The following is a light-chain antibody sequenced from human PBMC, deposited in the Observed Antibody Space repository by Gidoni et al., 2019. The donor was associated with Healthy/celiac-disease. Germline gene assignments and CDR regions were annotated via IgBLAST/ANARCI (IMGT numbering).Light chain of an antibody. Sequence: QSSLTQPASVSGSPGPSIPISCTGTSSEVGSYNLVSWYQQHPGKYPKLMIYEGSKRPLGVSNRFSGSKSGNTASRTIYGLQAEDEADYYCCSYAGSSGWVFGGGTKLTVL. CDR1: SSEVGSYNL. CDR3: CSYAGSSGWV. CDR2: EGS. V-gene: IGLV2-23*01. J-gene: IGLJ3*02.